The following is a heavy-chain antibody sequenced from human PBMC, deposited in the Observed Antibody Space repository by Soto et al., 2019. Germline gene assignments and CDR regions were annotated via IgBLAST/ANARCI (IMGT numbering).Heavy chain of an antibody. CDR2: ISGGGRPI. CDR1: GFTFSTFS. J-gene: IGHJ4*02. V-gene: IGHV3-48*02. CDR3: AGDRGWAFDS. D-gene: IGHD6-19*01. Sequence: EVQLVESGGGSVQPGGSLRLSCAASGFTFSTFSMNWVRQAPGRGLEWISYISGGGRPISYADSVKGRFTISRDKAKNSLYLQMDSLTDEDTAVYYCAGDRGWAFDSWGQGTLVTVSS.